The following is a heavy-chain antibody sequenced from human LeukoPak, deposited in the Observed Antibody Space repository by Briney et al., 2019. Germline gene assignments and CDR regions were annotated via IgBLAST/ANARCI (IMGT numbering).Heavy chain of an antibody. CDR3: AKDQGPVESSFDY. CDR2: ISGSGGST. Sequence: PGGSLRLSCAASGFTFSSYAMSWVRQAPGKRLEWVSAISGSGGSTYYADSVKGRFTISRDNSKNTLYLQMNSLRAEDTAVYYCAKDQGPVESSFDYWGQGTLVTVSS. CDR1: GFTFSSYA. J-gene: IGHJ4*02. V-gene: IGHV3-23*01. D-gene: IGHD5-24*01.